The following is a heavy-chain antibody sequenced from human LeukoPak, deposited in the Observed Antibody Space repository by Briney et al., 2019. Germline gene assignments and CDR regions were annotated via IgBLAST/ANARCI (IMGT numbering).Heavy chain of an antibody. V-gene: IGHV3-21*01. CDR2: IISSSSSI. D-gene: IGHD6-13*01. CDR1: GFTFSSYS. CDR3: AKGVRAAGTSWFDP. Sequence: GGSLRLSCAASGFTFSSYSMNWVRQAPGKGLEWVSSIISSSSSIYYADSVKGRFTISRDNAKNSLFLQMNSLRAEDTAVYYCAKGVRAAGTSWFDPWGQGTLVTVSS. J-gene: IGHJ5*02.